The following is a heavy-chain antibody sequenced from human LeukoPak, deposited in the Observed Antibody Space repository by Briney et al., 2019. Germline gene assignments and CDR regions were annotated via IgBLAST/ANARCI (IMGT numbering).Heavy chain of an antibody. D-gene: IGHD6-13*01. V-gene: IGHV1-46*01. Sequence: ASVKVSCKASGYTFTGYNKHWVRQAPGQGPEWMAIINPSSGSTAYAQKFQGRVTLTRDTSTNTHYMELSSLRSEDTAIYYCARDSSNWSFDYWGQGTPVTVSS. CDR1: GYTFTGYN. CDR3: ARDSSNWSFDY. CDR2: INPSSGST. J-gene: IGHJ4*02.